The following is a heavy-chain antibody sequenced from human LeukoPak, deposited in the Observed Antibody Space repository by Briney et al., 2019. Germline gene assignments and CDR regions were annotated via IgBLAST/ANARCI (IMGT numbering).Heavy chain of an antibody. V-gene: IGHV4-59*08. CDR2: IYYSGNT. D-gene: IGHD2-15*01. CDR1: GGSISSYY. Sequence: SETLSLTCTVSGGSISSYYWSWIRQPPGKGLEWIGYIYYSGNTDSNPSLKSRDTISVDTSKNQFSLKLSSVTAADTAVYYCARTYCSGGSCHFDYWGQGTLVTVSS. J-gene: IGHJ4*02. CDR3: ARTYCSGGSCHFDY.